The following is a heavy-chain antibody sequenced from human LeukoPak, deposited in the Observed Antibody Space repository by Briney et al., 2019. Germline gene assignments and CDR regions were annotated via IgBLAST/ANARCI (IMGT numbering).Heavy chain of an antibody. V-gene: IGHV3-20*04. CDR3: ARGGQLLSPLDY. CDR2: IKWNGGST. D-gene: IGHD2-2*01. CDR1: GFTFDDYG. J-gene: IGHJ4*02. Sequence: GGSLRLSCAASGFTFDDYGMNWVRQAPGKGLEWVSFIKWNGGSTGYADSVKGRFTISRDNAKNSLYLQMNSLRAEDTAFYYCARGGQLLSPLDYWGQGILVTVSS.